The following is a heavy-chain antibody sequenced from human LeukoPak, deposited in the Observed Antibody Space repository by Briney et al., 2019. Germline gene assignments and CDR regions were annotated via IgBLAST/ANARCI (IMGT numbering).Heavy chain of an antibody. CDR2: IYYSGST. CDR1: GGSISSGGYY. J-gene: IGHJ3*02. V-gene: IGHV4-61*08. D-gene: IGHD3-16*01. CDR3: ARDGLWDAFDI. Sequence: PSQTLSLTCTVSGGSISSGGYYWSWIRQPPGKGLEWIGYIYYSGSTNYNPSLKSRVTISVDTSNNQFSLKLSSVTAADTAVYYCARDGLWDAFDIWGQGTMVTVSS.